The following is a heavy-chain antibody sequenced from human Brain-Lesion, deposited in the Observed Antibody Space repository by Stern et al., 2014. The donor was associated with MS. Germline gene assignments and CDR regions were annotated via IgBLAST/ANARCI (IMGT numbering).Heavy chain of an antibody. V-gene: IGHV4-61*02. CDR3: ARGRVVPGFQYYATDV. D-gene: IGHD2-2*01. J-gene: IGHJ6*02. CDR2: IFNSGST. CDR1: GGSISSGGYY. Sequence: QVQLVQSGPGLVKPSQTLSLSCTVSGGSISSGGYYWSWIRQPAGKGLEWIGRIFNSGSTSYNPSLKMRVTISIDTSKTQFSLRLTSMTAADTAVYYCARGRVVPGFQYYATDVWGQGTTVIVSS.